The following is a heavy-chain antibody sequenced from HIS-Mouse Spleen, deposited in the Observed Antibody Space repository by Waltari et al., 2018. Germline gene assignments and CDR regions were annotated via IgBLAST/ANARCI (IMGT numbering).Heavy chain of an antibody. CDR3: ARVDGSYYY. D-gene: IGHD1-26*01. Sequence: QVQLVQSGAEVKKPGASVTVSCKASGYTFTGYYIHWVRQAPGQGLEWMGWINPKSGGTNYAQKFQGRVTMTRDTSISTAYMELSRLRSDDTAVYYCARVDGSYYYWGQGTLVTVSS. J-gene: IGHJ4*02. CDR2: INPKSGGT. V-gene: IGHV1-2*02. CDR1: GYTFTGYY.